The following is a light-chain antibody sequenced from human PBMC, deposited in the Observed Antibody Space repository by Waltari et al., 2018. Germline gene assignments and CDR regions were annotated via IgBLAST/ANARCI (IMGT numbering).Light chain of an antibody. V-gene: IGKV1-5*03. CDR3: QQYNSYPGWT. Sequence: DIQMTQSPSTLSASVGDRVTITCRASQSISSWLAWYQQKPGKAPKLLISKASNLESGVPSRFSGIGSGTEFSLTISSLQPDDFATYFCQQYNSYPGWTFGQGTKVEMK. CDR2: KAS. CDR1: QSISSW. J-gene: IGKJ1*01.